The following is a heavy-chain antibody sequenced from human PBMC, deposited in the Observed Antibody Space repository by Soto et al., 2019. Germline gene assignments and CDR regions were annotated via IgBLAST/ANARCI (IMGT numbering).Heavy chain of an antibody. Sequence: QVQLLQSEAELKKPGSSMKLSCTTSGYTFTTHGVSWVRQAPGQGLEWMGWISPKTGNTNFDLKFHGRLTMTTDTSTSTAYMELRSLTSDDTAIYYCARAIGEYEGHYYFFYMDVWGRGTTVTVSS. J-gene: IGHJ6*03. CDR2: ISPKTGNT. V-gene: IGHV1-18*04. CDR1: GYTFTTHG. D-gene: IGHD4-17*01. CDR3: ARAIGEYEGHYYFFYMDV.